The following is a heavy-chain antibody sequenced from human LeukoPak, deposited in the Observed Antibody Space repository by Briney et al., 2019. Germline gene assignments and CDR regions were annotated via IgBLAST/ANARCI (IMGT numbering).Heavy chain of an antibody. V-gene: IGHV4-4*02. CDR1: GGSISSSNW. J-gene: IGHJ4*02. Sequence: TPSETLSLTCAVSGGSISSSNWWSWVRQPPGKGLEWIGEIYHSGSTNYNPSLKSRVTISVDTSKNQFSLKLSSVTAADTAVYYCARRRVYYDSSGYYYQQRGYFDYWGQGTLVTVSS. CDR2: IYHSGST. D-gene: IGHD3-22*01. CDR3: ARRRVYYDSSGYYYQQRGYFDY.